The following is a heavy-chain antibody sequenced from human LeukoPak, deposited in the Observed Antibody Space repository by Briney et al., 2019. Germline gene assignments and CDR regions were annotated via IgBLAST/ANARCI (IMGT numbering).Heavy chain of an antibody. CDR2: IYTSGSS. CDR3: AGGYSYGISDY. V-gene: IGHV4-4*07. D-gene: IGHD5-18*01. J-gene: IGHJ4*02. Sequence: SETLSLTCTVSGGSISSYYWSWIRQPAGQGLEWIGRIYTSGSSNYNPSLKSRVTISLDKSKNQFSLKLSSVTAADTAVYYCAGGYSYGISDYWGQGTLVTVSS. CDR1: GGSISSYY.